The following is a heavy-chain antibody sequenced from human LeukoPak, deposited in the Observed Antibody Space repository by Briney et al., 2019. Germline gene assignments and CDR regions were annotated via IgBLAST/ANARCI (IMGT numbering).Heavy chain of an antibody. Sequence: PSETLSLTCTVSGGSISSGGYYWSWIRQHPGKGLEWIGYIYYSGSTYYNPSLKSRVTISVDTSKNQFSLKLSSVTAADTAVYYCARDMSGWRRNSGFQSAFDIWGQGTMVTVSS. CDR1: GGSISSGGYY. CDR3: ARDMSGWRRNSGFQSAFDI. D-gene: IGHD6-19*01. J-gene: IGHJ3*02. V-gene: IGHV4-31*03. CDR2: IYYSGST.